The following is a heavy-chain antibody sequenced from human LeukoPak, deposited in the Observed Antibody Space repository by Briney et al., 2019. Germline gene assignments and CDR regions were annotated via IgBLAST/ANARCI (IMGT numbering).Heavy chain of an antibody. D-gene: IGHD3-3*01. CDR2: ISDSGGTT. Sequence: PGGSLRLSCAASGFTFSSYAMSWVRQAPGKGLEWVSAISDSGGTTYHADSVKGRFTISRDNSKNTLYLQMNSLRAEDTAVYYCARYDFWSGQIPFDYRGQGTLVTVSS. CDR3: ARYDFWSGQIPFDY. J-gene: IGHJ4*02. CDR1: GFTFSSYA. V-gene: IGHV3-23*01.